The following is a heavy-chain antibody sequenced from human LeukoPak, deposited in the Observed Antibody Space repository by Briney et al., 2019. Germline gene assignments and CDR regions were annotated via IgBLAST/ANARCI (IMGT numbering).Heavy chain of an antibody. D-gene: IGHD5-12*01. CDR2: INPNSGGT. V-gene: IGHV1-2*04. Sequence: ASVKVSCKASGYTFTGYYMHWVRQAPGQGLEWMGWINPNSGGTNYAQKFQGWVTMTRDMSISTAYMELSRLRSDDTAVYYCAREILGYSGYDSRAFDIWGQGTMVTVSS. CDR1: GYTFTGYY. J-gene: IGHJ3*02. CDR3: AREILGYSGYDSRAFDI.